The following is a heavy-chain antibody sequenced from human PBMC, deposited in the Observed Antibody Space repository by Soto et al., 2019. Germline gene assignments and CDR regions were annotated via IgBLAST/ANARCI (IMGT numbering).Heavy chain of an antibody. CDR1: SGSISSSNW. J-gene: IGHJ4*02. CDR3: ARVPSAVTRKGYFDY. Sequence: QVQLQESGPGLVKPSGTVSLTCAVSSGSISSSNWWSWVRQPPGKGREWIGEIYHSGSTNYKPSLKSRVTISVDKSKNQFSLKLSSVTAADTAVYYCARVPSAVTRKGYFDYCGQGTLVTVSS. CDR2: IYHSGST. V-gene: IGHV4-4*02. D-gene: IGHD4-17*01.